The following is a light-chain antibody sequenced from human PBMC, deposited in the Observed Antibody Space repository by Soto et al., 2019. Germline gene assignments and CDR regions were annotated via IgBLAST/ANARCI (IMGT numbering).Light chain of an antibody. CDR3: QQRRNWPLT. Sequence: ETVLTQSPATLSLSPGERATLSCRASQSVDRYLAWYQQKLGQAPRLLIYDASNRATGIPARFSGSGSGTDFTLTISSLEPEDFAVYYCQQRRNWPLTFGGGTKVDIK. V-gene: IGKV3-11*01. J-gene: IGKJ4*01. CDR1: QSVDRY. CDR2: DAS.